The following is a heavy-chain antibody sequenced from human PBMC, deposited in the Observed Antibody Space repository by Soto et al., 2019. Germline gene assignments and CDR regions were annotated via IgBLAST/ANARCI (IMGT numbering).Heavy chain of an antibody. Sequence: SETLSLTCTVSGCSISSYYWSWIRQPPGKGLEWIGYIYYSGSTNYNPSLKSRVTISVDTSKNQFSLKLSSVTAADTAVYYCARNFYDSSGYYYVPFDYWGQGTLVTVSS. CDR1: GCSISSYY. J-gene: IGHJ4*02. CDR3: ARNFYDSSGYYYVPFDY. V-gene: IGHV4-59*08. CDR2: IYYSGST. D-gene: IGHD3-22*01.